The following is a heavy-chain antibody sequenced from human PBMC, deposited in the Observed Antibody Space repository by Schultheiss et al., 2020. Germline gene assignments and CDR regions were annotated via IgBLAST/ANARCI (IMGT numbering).Heavy chain of an antibody. J-gene: IGHJ2*01. CDR1: GYTFTSYY. D-gene: IGHD6-19*01. CDR2: IIPILGIA. V-gene: IGHV1-46*01. Sequence: ASVKVSCKASGYTFTSYYMHWVRQATGQGLEWMGRIIPILGIANYAQKFQGRVTMTTDTSTSTAYMELRSLRSDDTAVYYCARASEGYSSVLNWYFDLWGRGTLVTVSS. CDR3: ARASEGYSSVLNWYFDL.